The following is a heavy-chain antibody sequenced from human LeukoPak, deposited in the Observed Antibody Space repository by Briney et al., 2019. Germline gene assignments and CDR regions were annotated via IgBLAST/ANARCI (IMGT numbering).Heavy chain of an antibody. CDR1: GGTFSSYA. Sequence: SVKVSCKASGGTFSSYAISWVRQAPGQGLEWMGGIIPIFGTANYAQKFQGRVTITADKSTSTAYVELSSLRSEDTAVYYCARDSSGWYNDAFDIWGQGTMVTVSS. V-gene: IGHV1-69*06. J-gene: IGHJ3*02. CDR2: IIPIFGTA. D-gene: IGHD6-19*01. CDR3: ARDSSGWYNDAFDI.